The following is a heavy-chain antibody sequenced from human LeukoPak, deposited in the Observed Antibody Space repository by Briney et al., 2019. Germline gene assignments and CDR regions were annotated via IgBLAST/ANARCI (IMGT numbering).Heavy chain of an antibody. J-gene: IGHJ4*02. V-gene: IGHV4-31*03. CDR2: IYYLGST. D-gene: IGHD3-3*01. CDR3: ARFLWSDDIYFDY. CDR1: GGFIRSGGYY. Sequence: PSETLSLTCTVSGGFIRSGGYYWSWVRQHPGKGLEWIGYIYYLGSTSYNPSLKSRVTISVDTSKNQFSLRLSSVTAADTAVYYCARFLWSDDIYFDYWGQGTLVTVSS.